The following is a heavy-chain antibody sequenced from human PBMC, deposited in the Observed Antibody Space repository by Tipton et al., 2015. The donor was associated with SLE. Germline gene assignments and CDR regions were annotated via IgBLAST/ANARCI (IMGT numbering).Heavy chain of an antibody. D-gene: IGHD3-3*01. CDR3: ARESEQEAPFHI. V-gene: IGHV3-53*01. CDR1: GFTVSSNY. CDR2: IYSGGST. Sequence: GSLRLSCAASGFTVSSNYMSWVRQAPGKGLEWVSVIYSGGSTYYADSVKGRFTISRDDAEDSLYLQMNSLRAEDTAVYYCARESEQEAPFHIWGQGTMVTVSS. J-gene: IGHJ3*02.